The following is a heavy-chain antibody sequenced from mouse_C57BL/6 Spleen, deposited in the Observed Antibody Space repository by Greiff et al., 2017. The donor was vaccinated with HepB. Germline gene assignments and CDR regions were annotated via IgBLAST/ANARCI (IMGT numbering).Heavy chain of an antibody. Sequence: EVQLQQSGPELVKPGASVKISCKASGYTFTDYYMNWVKQSHGKSLEWIGDINPNNGGTSYNQKFKGKTTLTVDKSSTPAYMELRSLTSEDSAVYYCSRSANYYGSSYGYFDYWGQGTTLTVSS. CDR2: INPNNGGT. CDR1: GYTFTDYY. V-gene: IGHV1-26*01. CDR3: SRSANYYGSSYGYFDY. J-gene: IGHJ2*01. D-gene: IGHD1-1*01.